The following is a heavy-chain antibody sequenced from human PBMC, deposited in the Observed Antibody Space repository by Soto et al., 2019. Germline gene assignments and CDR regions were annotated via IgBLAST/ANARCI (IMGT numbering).Heavy chain of an antibody. J-gene: IGHJ6*02. V-gene: IGHV3-30*03. CDR1: GFTFSNYG. CDR3: AREWAGTTDYYYYGMDV. D-gene: IGHD1-7*01. CDR2: ISYDGDNE. Sequence: GGSLRLSCAASGFTFSNYGMHWVRQAPGKGLEWVAIISYDGDNEYYADSVRGRFTISRDNSKNTLYLQTSSLRHEDTAVYYCAREWAGTTDYYYYGMDVWGQGTTVTVSS.